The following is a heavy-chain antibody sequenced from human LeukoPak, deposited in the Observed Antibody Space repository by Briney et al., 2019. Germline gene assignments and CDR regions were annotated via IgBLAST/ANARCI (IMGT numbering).Heavy chain of an antibody. CDR3: ARLKPPYCSSTSCYAGPFDY. J-gene: IGHJ4*02. D-gene: IGHD2-2*01. Sequence: GESQKISCKGSGYSFTSYWIGWVRQMPGKGLEWMGIIYPGDSDTRYSPSFQGQVTISADKSISTAYLQWSSLKASETAMYYCARLKPPYCSSTSCYAGPFDYWGQGTLVTVSS. CDR2: IYPGDSDT. CDR1: GYSFTSYW. V-gene: IGHV5-51*01.